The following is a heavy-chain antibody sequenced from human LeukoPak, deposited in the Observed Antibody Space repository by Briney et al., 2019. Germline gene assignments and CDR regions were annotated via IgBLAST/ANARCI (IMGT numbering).Heavy chain of an antibody. CDR3: AKDQDDYGGSFDY. CDR2: IRYDGSNK. Sequence: PGGSLRLSWAASGLTFSSYGVHWVRQAPGRGRGWVAFIRYDGSNKYYADSVKGRFTISRDNSKNTLYLQMNSLRAEDTAVYYCAKDQDDYGGSFDYWGQGTLVTVSS. D-gene: IGHD4-17*01. V-gene: IGHV3-30*02. J-gene: IGHJ4*02. CDR1: GLTFSSYG.